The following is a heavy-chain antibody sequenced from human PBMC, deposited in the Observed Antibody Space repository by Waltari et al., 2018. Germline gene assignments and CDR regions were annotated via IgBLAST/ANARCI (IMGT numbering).Heavy chain of an antibody. D-gene: IGHD2-2*01. Sequence: EVQLVESGGGLVQPGGSRRLSCAASGFTFSIYSMNWVRQSPGEGLQWVSYITVSSDTIHYTDSVKGRFTISRDNAKNSLYLQMNSLRAEDTAVYYCASSKGAIDYWGQGTLVTVSS. CDR2: ITVSSDTI. CDR3: ASSKGAIDY. J-gene: IGHJ4*02. CDR1: GFTFSIYS. V-gene: IGHV3-48*04.